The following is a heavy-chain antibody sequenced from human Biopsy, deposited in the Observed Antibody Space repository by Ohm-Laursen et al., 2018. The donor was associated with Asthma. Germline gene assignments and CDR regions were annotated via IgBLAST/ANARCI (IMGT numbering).Heavy chain of an antibody. CDR1: GFTFSNYG. J-gene: IGHJ6*02. CDR2: VTYDGISQ. V-gene: IGHV3-30*03. Sequence: SLRLSCTASGFTFSNYGMHWVRQVAGKGLDWVAVVTYDGISQYYAESVKGRFTISRDNSRNTLNLQMNSVRPDDTAVYFCARERAGVLGSYNGMDVWGPGTTVTFSS. CDR3: ARERAGVLGSYNGMDV. D-gene: IGHD2-8*01.